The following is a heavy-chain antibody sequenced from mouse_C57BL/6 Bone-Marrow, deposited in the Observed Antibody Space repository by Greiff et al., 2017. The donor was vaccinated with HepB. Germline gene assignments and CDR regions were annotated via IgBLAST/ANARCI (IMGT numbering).Heavy chain of an antibody. J-gene: IGHJ3*01. D-gene: IGHD1-2*01. CDR3: TLRPWFAY. CDR1: GFNIKDDY. V-gene: IGHV14-4*01. Sequence: VQLKQSGAELVRPGASVKLSCTASGFNIKDDYMHWVKQRPEQGLEWIGWIDPENGDTEYASKFQGKATITADTSSNTAYLQLSSLTSEDTAVYYCTLRPWFAYWGQGTLVTVSA. CDR2: IDPENGDT.